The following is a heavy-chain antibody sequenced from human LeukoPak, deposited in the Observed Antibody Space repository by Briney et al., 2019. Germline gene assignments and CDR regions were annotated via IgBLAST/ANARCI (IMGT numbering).Heavy chain of an antibody. CDR2: IWYDGSNK. V-gene: IGHV3-33*01. J-gene: IGHJ4*02. CDR1: GFTFSSYG. Sequence: GGSLRLSCAASGFTFSSYGMHWVRQAPGKGLEWVAVIWYDGSNKYYADSVKGRFTISRDNSKNTLYLQMNSLRAEDTALYYCARAGLDGYIYGYVDYWGQGTLVTVSS. CDR3: ARAGLDGYIYGYVDY. D-gene: IGHD5-18*01.